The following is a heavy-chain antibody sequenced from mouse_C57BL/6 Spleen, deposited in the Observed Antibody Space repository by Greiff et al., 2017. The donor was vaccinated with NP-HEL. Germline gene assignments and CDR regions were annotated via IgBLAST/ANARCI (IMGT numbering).Heavy chain of an antibody. Sequence: EVQLQQSGPELVKPGASVKISCKASGYSFPDYNMNWVKQSNGTSLEWIGVINPNYGTTSYNQKFKGKATLTVDQSSSTAYMQLNSLTSEDSAVYSCARGEVLWPSYWYFDVWGTGTTVTVSS. V-gene: IGHV1-39*01. CDR1: GYSFPDYN. CDR2: INPNYGTT. D-gene: IGHD1-1*02. CDR3: ARGEVLWPSYWYFDV. J-gene: IGHJ1*03.